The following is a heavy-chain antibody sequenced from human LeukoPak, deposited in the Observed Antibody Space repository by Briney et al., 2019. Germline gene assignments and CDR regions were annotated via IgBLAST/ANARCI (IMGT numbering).Heavy chain of an antibody. J-gene: IGHJ4*02. CDR1: GFTFSIYG. D-gene: IGHD2-15*01. V-gene: IGHV3-64*01. Sequence: PGGSLRLSCAASGFTFSIYGMHWVRQAPGKGLEYVSAISSNGGSTYYANSVKGRFTISRDNSRNRLYLQMGSLRAEDMAVYYCARASGTCTGGSCYSLDYWGQGALVTVSS. CDR2: ISSNGGST. CDR3: ARASGTCTGGSCYSLDY.